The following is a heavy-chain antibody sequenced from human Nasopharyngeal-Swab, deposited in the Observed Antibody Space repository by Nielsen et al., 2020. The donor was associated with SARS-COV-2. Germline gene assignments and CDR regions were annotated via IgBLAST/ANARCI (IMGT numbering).Heavy chain of an antibody. CDR2: IYYSGST. Sequence: SEILSLTCTVSGCSISSYYWSWIRQLPGKGLEWIGYIYYSGSTNYNPSLKSRVTISVDTSKNQFSLKLSSVTAADTAVYYCARSTPVTIFGVVRSFDYWGQGTLVAVSS. J-gene: IGHJ4*02. V-gene: IGHV4-59*01. D-gene: IGHD3-3*01. CDR1: GCSISSYY. CDR3: ARSTPVTIFGVVRSFDY.